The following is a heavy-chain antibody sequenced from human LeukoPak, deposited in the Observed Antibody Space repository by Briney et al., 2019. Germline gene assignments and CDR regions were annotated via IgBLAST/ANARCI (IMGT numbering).Heavy chain of an antibody. CDR3: ARLLGDGNWFDP. Sequence: SETLSLTCAVYGGSFSGYYWSWIRQPPGKGLEWIGSIYHSGSTYYNPSLKSRVTISVDTSKNQFSLKLSSVTAADTAVYYCARLLGDGNWFDPWGQGTLVTVSS. D-gene: IGHD4-17*01. CDR2: IYHSGST. CDR1: GGSFSGYY. V-gene: IGHV4-34*01. J-gene: IGHJ5*02.